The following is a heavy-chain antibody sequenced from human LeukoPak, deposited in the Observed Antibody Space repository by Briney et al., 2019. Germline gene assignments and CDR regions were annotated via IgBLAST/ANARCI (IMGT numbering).Heavy chain of an antibody. CDR2: IKQDGSEK. J-gene: IGHJ5*02. D-gene: IGHD3-10*01. CDR1: GFTFSSYW. CDR3: ARETYYYGSGSWYNWFDP. Sequence: PGGSLRLSCAASGFTFSSYWMSWVRQAPGKGLEWVANIKQDGSEKYYADSVKSRFTISRDNAKNSLYLQMNSLRAEDTAVYYCARETYYYGSGSWYNWFDPWGQGTLVTVSS. V-gene: IGHV3-7*03.